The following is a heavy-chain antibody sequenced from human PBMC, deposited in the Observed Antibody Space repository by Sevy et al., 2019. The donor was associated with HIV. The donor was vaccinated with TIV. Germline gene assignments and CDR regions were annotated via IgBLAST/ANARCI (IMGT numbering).Heavy chain of an antibody. V-gene: IGHV3-33*01. CDR3: ATGRDYGSGSYDY. D-gene: IGHD3-10*01. Sequence: GGSLRLSCAASGFTFSSYGMHWVRQAPGKGLEWVAVIWYDGSNQYYADSVKGRFTISRDNSKNTLYLQMNSLRVEDTAVYYCATGRDYGSGSYDYWGPGTLVTVSS. CDR2: IWYDGSNQ. J-gene: IGHJ4*02. CDR1: GFTFSSYG.